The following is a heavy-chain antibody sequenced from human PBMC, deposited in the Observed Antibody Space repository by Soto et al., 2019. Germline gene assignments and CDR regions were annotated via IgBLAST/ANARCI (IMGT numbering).Heavy chain of an antibody. V-gene: IGHV3-21*01. Sequence: GGSLRLSCAASGFTLSGYWMHWVRQAQGKGLEWVSSISSSSSYIYYADSVKGRFTISRDNAKNSLYLQMNSLRAEDTAVYYCARDDYGDYYNWFDPWGQGTLVTVSS. D-gene: IGHD4-17*01. CDR2: ISSSSSYI. CDR1: GFTLSGYW. CDR3: ARDDYGDYYNWFDP. J-gene: IGHJ5*02.